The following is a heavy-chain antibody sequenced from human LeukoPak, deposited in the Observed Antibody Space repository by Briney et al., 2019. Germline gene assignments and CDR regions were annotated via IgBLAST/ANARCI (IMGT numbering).Heavy chain of an antibody. CDR2: IYTSGST. CDR3: ARDSLLPSAMGYYYMDV. J-gene: IGHJ6*03. CDR1: GGSISSGSYY. D-gene: IGHD2-2*01. Sequence: SETLSLTCSVSGGSISSGSYYWSWIRQPAGKGLEWIGRIYTSGSTNHNPSLKSRVTISVDTSKNQFSLKLSSVTAADTALYFCARDSLLPSAMGYYYMDVWGKGTTITVSS. V-gene: IGHV4-61*02.